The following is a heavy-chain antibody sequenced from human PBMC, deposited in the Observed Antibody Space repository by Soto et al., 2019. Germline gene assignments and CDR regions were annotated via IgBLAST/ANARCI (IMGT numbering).Heavy chain of an antibody. CDR2: INHSGST. CDR1: GGSFSGYY. V-gene: IGHV4-34*01. J-gene: IGHJ5*02. CDR3: ARASRGYSYPRFDP. D-gene: IGHD5-18*01. Sequence: KASETLSLTCAVYGGSFSGYYWSWIRQPPGKGLEWIGEINHSGSTNYNPSLKSRVTISVDTSKNQFSLKLSSATAADTAVYYCARASRGYSYPRFDPWGQGTLVTVSS.